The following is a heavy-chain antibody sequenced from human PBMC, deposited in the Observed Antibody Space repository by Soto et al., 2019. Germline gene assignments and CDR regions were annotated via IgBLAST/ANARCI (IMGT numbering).Heavy chain of an antibody. CDR1: GGSISSGDYY. Sequence: PSETLSLTCTVSGGSISSGDYYWSWIRQPPGKGLEWIGYIYYSGSTYYNPSLKSRVTTSVDTSKNQFSLKLSSVTAADTAVYYCARHAGYSYGYSDYWGQGTLVTVSS. CDR3: ARHAGYSYGYSDY. J-gene: IGHJ4*02. V-gene: IGHV4-30-4*01. CDR2: IYYSGST. D-gene: IGHD5-18*01.